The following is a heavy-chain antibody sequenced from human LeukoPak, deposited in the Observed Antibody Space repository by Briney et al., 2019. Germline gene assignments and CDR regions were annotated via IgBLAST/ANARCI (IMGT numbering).Heavy chain of an antibody. J-gene: IGHJ5*02. CDR3: VRVVPAAIRNWFDP. D-gene: IGHD2-2*01. CDR1: GYTFTSYG. Sequence: ASVKVSCKASGYTFTSYGISWVRQAPGQGLEWMGWISAYNGNTNYAQKLQGRVTMTTDTSTSTAYMELRSLRSDDTAVYYCVRVVPAAIRNWFDPWGQGTLVTVSS. V-gene: IGHV1-18*01. CDR2: ISAYNGNT.